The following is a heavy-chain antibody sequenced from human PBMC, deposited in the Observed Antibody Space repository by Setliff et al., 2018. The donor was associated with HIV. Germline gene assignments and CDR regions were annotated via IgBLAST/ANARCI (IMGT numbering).Heavy chain of an antibody. J-gene: IGHJ6*03. CDR1: GGSISSGSYY. CDR2: ISYSGST. V-gene: IGHV4-61*10. CDR3: ARTRYYYDSSSYYFQYYYYMDV. D-gene: IGHD3-22*01. Sequence: SETLSLTCTVSGGSISSGSYYWSWIRQPAGKGLEWIGYISYSGSTNYNPSLKSRVTISVDTSKNQFSLKLSSVTAADTAVYYCARTRYYYDSSSYYFQYYYYMDVWGKGTTVTVSS.